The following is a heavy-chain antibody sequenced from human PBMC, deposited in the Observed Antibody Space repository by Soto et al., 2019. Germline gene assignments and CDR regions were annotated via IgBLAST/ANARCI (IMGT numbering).Heavy chain of an antibody. J-gene: IGHJ3*02. Sequence: GGSLRLSCAASGFTFSRYTMNWVRQAPGKGLEWVSSISSSSAYIYYADSVKGRFTISRDNAKNSLYLQMNSLRAEDTAVYYCATLIPNDAFDIWGQGTMVTVSS. V-gene: IGHV3-21*01. CDR3: ATLIPNDAFDI. CDR1: GFTFSRYT. CDR2: ISSSSAYI.